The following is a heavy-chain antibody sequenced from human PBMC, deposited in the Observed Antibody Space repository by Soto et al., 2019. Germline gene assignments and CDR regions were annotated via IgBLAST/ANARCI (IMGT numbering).Heavy chain of an antibody. V-gene: IGHV3-30*18. CDR1: GFTFSSYG. Sequence: PGGSLRLSCAASGFTFSSYGMHWVRQAPGKGLEWVAVISYDGSNKYYADSVKGRFTISRDNSKNTLYLQMNSLRAEDTAVYYCAKTLRRYSSSWSHYYGMDVWGQGTTVTVSS. CDR2: ISYDGSNK. D-gene: IGHD6-6*01. J-gene: IGHJ6*02. CDR3: AKTLRRYSSSWSHYYGMDV.